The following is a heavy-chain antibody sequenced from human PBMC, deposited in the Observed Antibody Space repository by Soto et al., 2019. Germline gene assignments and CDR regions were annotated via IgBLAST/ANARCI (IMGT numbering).Heavy chain of an antibody. Sequence: SETLSLTCAVYGWSFSGYYWSWIRQPPGKGLEWIGEINHSGSTNYNPSLKSRVTISVDTSKNQFSLKLSSVTAADTAVYYCARTGVVNLDVVTARWFDPWGQGTLVTVSS. J-gene: IGHJ5*02. CDR1: GWSFSGYY. CDR2: INHSGST. CDR3: ARTGVVNLDVVTARWFDP. V-gene: IGHV4-34*01. D-gene: IGHD2-21*02.